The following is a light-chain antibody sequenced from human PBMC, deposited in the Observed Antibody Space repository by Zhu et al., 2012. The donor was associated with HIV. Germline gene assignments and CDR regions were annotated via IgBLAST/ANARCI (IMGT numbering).Light chain of an antibody. CDR3: QQRRNWPLT. CDR2: DAS. CDR1: QSVSSF. J-gene: IGKJ4*01. Sequence: ETVLTQSPGTLSLSPGERATFSCRASQSVSSFLAWYQQKPGRAPRLLIYDASKRARGIPARFSGSGSGTDFTLTITNLEPEDFALYYCQQRRNWPLTFGGGTKVEIK. V-gene: IGKV3-11*01.